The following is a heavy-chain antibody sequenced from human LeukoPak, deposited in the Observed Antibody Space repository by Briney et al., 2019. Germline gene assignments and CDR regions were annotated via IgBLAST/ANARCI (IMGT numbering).Heavy chain of an antibody. V-gene: IGHV3-23*01. CDR1: GFTFSSYA. Sequence: GGSLRLSCAASGFTFSSYAMSWVRQAPGKGLEWVSAISGSGGSTYYADSVKGRFTISRDNAKNSLYLQMNSLRAEDTAVYYCARGDDYGDYYFDYWGQGTLVTVSS. CDR2: ISGSGGST. D-gene: IGHD4-17*01. J-gene: IGHJ4*02. CDR3: ARGDDYGDYYFDY.